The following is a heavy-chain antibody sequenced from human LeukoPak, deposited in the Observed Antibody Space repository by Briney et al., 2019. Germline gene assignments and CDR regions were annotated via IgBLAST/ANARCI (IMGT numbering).Heavy chain of an antibody. CDR1: GGSFSGYY. CDR2: INHSGST. J-gene: IGHJ5*02. D-gene: IGHD3-22*01. CDR3: ARGPMIVVVITIRNWFDP. V-gene: IGHV4-34*01. Sequence: PSETLSLTCAVSGGSFSGYYWSWIRQPPGKGLEWIGEINHSGSTNYNPSLKSRVTISVDTSKNQFSLKLSSVTAADTAVYYCARGPMIVVVITIRNWFDPWGQGTLVTVSS.